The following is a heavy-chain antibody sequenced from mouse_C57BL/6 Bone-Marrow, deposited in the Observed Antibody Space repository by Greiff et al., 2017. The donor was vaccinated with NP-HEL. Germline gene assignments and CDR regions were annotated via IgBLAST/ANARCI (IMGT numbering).Heavy chain of an antibody. D-gene: IGHD2-12*01. CDR3: ARVLPSMDY. CDR1: GYTFTSYR. V-gene: IGHV1-59*01. CDR2: IDPSDSYT. Sequence: QVQLQQPGAELARPGTSVKLSCKASGYTFTSYRMHWVKQRPGQGLEWIGVIDPSDSYTNYNQKFKGKATLTVDTSSSTAYMQLRSLTSEDSAVYYCARVLPSMDYWGQGTSVTVSS. J-gene: IGHJ4*01.